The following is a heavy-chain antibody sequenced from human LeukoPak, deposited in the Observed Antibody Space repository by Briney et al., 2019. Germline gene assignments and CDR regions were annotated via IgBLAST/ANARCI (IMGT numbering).Heavy chain of an antibody. J-gene: IGHJ4*02. CDR3: TKDSGPLGIAAAGNDY. Sequence: GVSLGLSCAASGVTFSNYGMHWIRQGPGKGLEWVAVISYDGSNEYSVDSVKGRFTISRDNSKNTLYLQMNSLRAEDTAVYYCTKDSGPLGIAAAGNDYWGQGTLVTVSS. D-gene: IGHD6-13*01. CDR2: ISYDGSNE. CDR1: GVTFSNYG. V-gene: IGHV3-30*18.